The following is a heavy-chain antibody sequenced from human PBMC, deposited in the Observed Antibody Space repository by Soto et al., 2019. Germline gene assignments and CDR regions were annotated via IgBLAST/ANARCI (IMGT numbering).Heavy chain of an antibody. J-gene: IGHJ4*02. CDR1: GFTFSSYA. Sequence: EVQLLESGGGLVQPGGSLRLSCAASGFTFSSYAMTWVRQAPGKGLEWVSSISGSGNTTYYADSVKGRFTISRDSSKNTLYLQMNSLRPEDTAVYYCPKARGRTWYEDYWGQGTLVTVSS. V-gene: IGHV3-23*01. CDR2: ISGSGNTT. CDR3: PKARGRTWYEDY. D-gene: IGHD6-13*01.